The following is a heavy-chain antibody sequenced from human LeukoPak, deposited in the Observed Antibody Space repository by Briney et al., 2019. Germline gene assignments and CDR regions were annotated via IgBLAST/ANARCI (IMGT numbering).Heavy chain of an antibody. V-gene: IGHV1-8*01. Sequence: ASVKVSCKASGYTFTSYDINWVRQATGQGLEWMGRMNPNSGNTGYAQKFQGRVTMTRNTSISTAYMELSSLRSEDTAVYYCARAGGAFYYDSSGYYDYWGQGTLVTVSS. CDR2: MNPNSGNT. D-gene: IGHD3-22*01. CDR3: ARAGGAFYYDSSGYYDY. CDR1: GYTFTSYD. J-gene: IGHJ4*02.